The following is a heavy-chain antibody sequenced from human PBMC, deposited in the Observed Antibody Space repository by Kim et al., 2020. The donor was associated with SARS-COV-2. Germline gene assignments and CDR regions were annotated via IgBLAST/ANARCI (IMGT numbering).Heavy chain of an antibody. CDR3: AREGVGARYCSGGSCPLRS. J-gene: IGHJ5*02. V-gene: IGHV1-46*01. D-gene: IGHD2-15*01. CDR1: GYTFTSYY. CDR2: INPSGGST. Sequence: ASVKVSCKASGYTFTSYYMHWVRQAPGQGLEWMGIINPSGGSTSYAQKFQGRVTMTRDTSTSTVYMELSSLRSEDTAVYYCAREGVGARYCSGGSCPLRSWGQGTLVTVSS.